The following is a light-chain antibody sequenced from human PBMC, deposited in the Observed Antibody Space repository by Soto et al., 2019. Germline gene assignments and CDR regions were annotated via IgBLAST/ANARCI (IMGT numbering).Light chain of an antibody. Sequence: DIQMTQSPSFVSASVGDRVTIACRASQGISAWVVWYQQKPGAGPKLLIYKASSLESGGPSRCSGRGSGTEFTLTMSSLQLDEFASYYCQQYGTLGQGTKGDI. CDR2: KAS. V-gene: IGKV1-5*03. CDR3: QQYGT. CDR1: QGISAW. J-gene: IGKJ1*01.